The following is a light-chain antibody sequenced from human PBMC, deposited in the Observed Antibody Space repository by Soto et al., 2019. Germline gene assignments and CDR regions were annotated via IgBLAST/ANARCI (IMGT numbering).Light chain of an antibody. J-gene: IGKJ4*01. Sequence: EIVMTQSPATLSVSPGERATLSCRASQSVSSNLAWYLQKPGQAPRLLIYGASTRATGIPARFSGSGFGTEFTLTISGLQSEDFAFYYCQQYNNWPPLTFGGGTKVEIK. V-gene: IGKV3-15*01. CDR1: QSVSSN. CDR3: QQYNNWPPLT. CDR2: GAS.